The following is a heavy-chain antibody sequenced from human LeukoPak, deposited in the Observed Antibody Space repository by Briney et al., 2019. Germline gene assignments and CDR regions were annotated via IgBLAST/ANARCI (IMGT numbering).Heavy chain of an antibody. Sequence: PSETLSLTCAVYGGSFSGYYWSWIRQPPGKGLEWIGEINHSGSTNYNPSLKSRVTISVDTSKNQFSLKLSSGTAADTAVYYCARELAVIYYYYYGMDVWGQGTTVTVSS. D-gene: IGHD2-21*01. V-gene: IGHV4-34*01. CDR3: ARELAVIYYYYYGMDV. J-gene: IGHJ6*02. CDR2: INHSGST. CDR1: GGSFSGYY.